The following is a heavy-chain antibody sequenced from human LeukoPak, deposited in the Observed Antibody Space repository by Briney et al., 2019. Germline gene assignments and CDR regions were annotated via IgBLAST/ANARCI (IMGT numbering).Heavy chain of an antibody. V-gene: IGHV3-30*02. CDR1: GFTFSSYG. J-gene: IGHJ5*02. CDR2: IRYDGSNK. D-gene: IGHD6-25*01. CDR3: ARTPVGIAAGGGSNWFDP. Sequence: GGSLRLSCAASGFTFSSYGMHWVRQAPGKGLEWVAFIRYDGSNKYYADSVKGRFTISRDNAKNSLYLQMNSLRAEDTAVYYCARTPVGIAAGGGSNWFDPWGQGTLVTVSS.